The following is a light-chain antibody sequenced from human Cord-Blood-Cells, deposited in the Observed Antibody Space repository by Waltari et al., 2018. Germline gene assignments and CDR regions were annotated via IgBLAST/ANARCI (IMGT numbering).Light chain of an antibody. CDR1: KLGDKY. V-gene: IGLV3-1*01. Sequence: SYELTQPPSVSVSPGQTASITCSGDKLGDKYACWYQQKQGQYPGLVIYQDSNRPSGIPERLSGSDAGNTATLTISGTQAMDEADYYCRACDSSTEVFGGGTKLTVL. CDR2: QDS. CDR3: RACDSSTEV. J-gene: IGLJ2*01.